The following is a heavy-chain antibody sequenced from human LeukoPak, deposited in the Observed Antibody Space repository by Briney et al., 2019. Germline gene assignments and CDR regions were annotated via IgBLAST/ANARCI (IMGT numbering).Heavy chain of an antibody. CDR3: ARAPGYCSGGSCYSRWFDP. V-gene: IGHV1-2*02. D-gene: IGHD2-15*01. CDR1: GYTFTSYG. J-gene: IGHJ5*02. CDR2: INPNSGGT. Sequence: ASVKVSCKASGYTFTSYGISWVRQAPGQGLEWMGWINPNSGGTNYAQKFQGRVTMTRDTSISTAYMELSRLRSDDTAVYYCARAPGYCSGGSCYSRWFDPWGQGTLVTVSS.